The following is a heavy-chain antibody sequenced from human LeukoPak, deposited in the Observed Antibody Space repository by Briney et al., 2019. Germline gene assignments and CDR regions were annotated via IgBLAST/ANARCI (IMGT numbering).Heavy chain of an antibody. D-gene: IGHD4-17*01. V-gene: IGHV3-30*04. J-gene: IGHJ6*02. Sequence: QPGRSLRLSCAASGFTFSSYAMHWVRQAPGKGLEWVAVISYDGSNKYYVDSVKGRFTISRDNSKNTLYLQMNSLRAEDTAVYYCARPTYPTTVTHKLINYYYYGMDVWGQGTTVTVSS. CDR2: ISYDGSNK. CDR3: ARPTYPTTVTHKLINYYYYGMDV. CDR1: GFTFSSYA.